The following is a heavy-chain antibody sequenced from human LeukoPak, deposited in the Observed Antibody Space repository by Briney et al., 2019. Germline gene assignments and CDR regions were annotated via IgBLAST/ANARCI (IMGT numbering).Heavy chain of an antibody. D-gene: IGHD7-27*01. CDR2: ISSSSSYI. J-gene: IGHJ5*02. Sequence: GGSLRLSCAASGFTFSSYNMNWVRQAPGKGLEWVSSISSSSSYIYYADSVKGRFTISRDNAKNSLYLQMNSLRAEDTAVYYCAGGDNWGFPDRFDPWGQGTLVTVSS. CDR1: GFTFSSYN. V-gene: IGHV3-21*01. CDR3: AGGDNWGFPDRFDP.